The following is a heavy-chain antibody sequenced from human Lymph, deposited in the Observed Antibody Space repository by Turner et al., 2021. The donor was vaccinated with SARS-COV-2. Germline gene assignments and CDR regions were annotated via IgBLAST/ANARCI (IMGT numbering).Heavy chain of an antibody. CDR1: AFTFSSYG. V-gene: IGHV3-33*01. J-gene: IGHJ4*02. CDR3: ARDLRFGELPAADH. D-gene: IGHD3-10*01. Sequence: QVQLVDSGGGVVQPGRFLTLSCAASAFTFSSYGMLWVRQDPGKGLEWVEVIWYDGSNKYYADSVKGRFTISRDNSKNTLYLQMNSLRAEDTAVYYCARDLRFGELPAADHWGQGTLVTVSS. CDR2: IWYDGSNK.